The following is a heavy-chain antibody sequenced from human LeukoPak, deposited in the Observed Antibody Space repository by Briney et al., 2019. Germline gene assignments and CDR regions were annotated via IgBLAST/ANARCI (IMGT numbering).Heavy chain of an antibody. CDR2: ISVYNGNT. CDR3: ARDCGHISRYFCAFDI. V-gene: IGHV1-18*01. D-gene: IGHD3-22*01. CDR1: GYTFTNYG. J-gene: IGHJ3*02. Sequence: ASVKVSCKASGYTFTNYGISWVRQAPGQGLEWMGWISVYNGNTNYAQKLQGRVTMTTDTSTSTAYMELRSLRSDDTAVYYCARDCGHISRYFCAFDIWGQGTMVTVSS.